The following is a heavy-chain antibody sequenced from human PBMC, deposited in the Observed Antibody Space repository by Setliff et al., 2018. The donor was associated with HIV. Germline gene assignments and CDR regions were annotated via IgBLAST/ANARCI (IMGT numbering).Heavy chain of an antibody. Sequence: LKISCAASGFTFSSSWMTWVRQAPGRGLEYVAGMNRDGSEKGYADSVKGRFSISRDNAKNSLYLQMSSLRTEDTAVYFCARDPAFGAFDIWGQGTMVTVS. D-gene: IGHD3-10*01. CDR3: ARDPAFGAFDI. CDR1: GFTFSSSW. J-gene: IGHJ3*02. CDR2: MNRDGSEK. V-gene: IGHV3-7*04.